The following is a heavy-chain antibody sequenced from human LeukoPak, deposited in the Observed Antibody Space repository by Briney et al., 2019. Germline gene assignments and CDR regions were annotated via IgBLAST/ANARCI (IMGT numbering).Heavy chain of an antibody. Sequence: PGRSLRLSCAASGFTFSSYAMHWVRQAPGKGLEWVANIKQDGSEKYYVDSVKGRFTISRDNAKNSLYLQMNSLRAEDTAVYYCASGFGEFIFDYWGQGTLVTVSS. J-gene: IGHJ4*02. V-gene: IGHV3-7*03. CDR3: ASGFGEFIFDY. CDR2: IKQDGSEK. D-gene: IGHD3-10*01. CDR1: GFTFSSYA.